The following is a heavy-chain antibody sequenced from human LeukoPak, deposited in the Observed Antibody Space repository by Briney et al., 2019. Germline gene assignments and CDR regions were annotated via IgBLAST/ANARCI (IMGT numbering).Heavy chain of an antibody. Sequence: VASVKVSCKASGYTFTGYYMHWVRQAPGQGLEWMGRINPNSGGTIYAQKFQGRVTMTRDTSITTAYMELSRLRSDDTAVYYCARVPLLEWLETPYFDYWGQGTLVTVSS. J-gene: IGHJ4*02. V-gene: IGHV1-2*06. CDR3: ARVPLLEWLETPYFDY. CDR2: INPNSGGT. CDR1: GYTFTGYY. D-gene: IGHD6-19*01.